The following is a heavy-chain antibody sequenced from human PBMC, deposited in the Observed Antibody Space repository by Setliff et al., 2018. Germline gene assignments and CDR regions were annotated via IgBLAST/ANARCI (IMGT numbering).Heavy chain of an antibody. D-gene: IGHD2-2*01. CDR1: GVSVNSLTW. CDR2: IYHDGNPKFNPSV. Sequence: TLSLTCAVSGVSVNSLTWWSWVRQTPGKGLEWIGFIYHDGNPKFNPSVNYNPSLKSRVTMSIDKSKNQFSLNLRSVTAADTAVYYCTRGGERYHTANWGQGLPVTVS. V-gene: IGHV4-28*02. J-gene: IGHJ4*02. CDR3: TRGGERYHTAN.